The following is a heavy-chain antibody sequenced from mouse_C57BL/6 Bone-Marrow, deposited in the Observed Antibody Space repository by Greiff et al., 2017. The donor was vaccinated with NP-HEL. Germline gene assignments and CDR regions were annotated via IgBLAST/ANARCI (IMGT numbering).Heavy chain of an antibody. J-gene: IGHJ2*01. D-gene: IGHD1-1*01. CDR1: GYTFTSYW. V-gene: IGHV1-53*01. CDR3: ARGGLLRSSFPFDY. CDR2: INPSNGGT. Sequence: VQLQQPGTELVKPGASVKLSCKASGYTFTSYWMHWVKQRPGQGLEWIGKINPSNGGTNYNEKFKSKATLTVDKSSSTAYMQLSSLTSEDSAVDYCARGGLLRSSFPFDYGGQGTTLTVSS.